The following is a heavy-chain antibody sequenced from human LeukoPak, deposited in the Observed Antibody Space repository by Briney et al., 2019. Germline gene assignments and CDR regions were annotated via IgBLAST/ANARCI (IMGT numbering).Heavy chain of an antibody. CDR2: ISGSGGST. J-gene: IGHJ4*02. V-gene: IGHV3-23*01. D-gene: IGHD3-16*01. Sequence: GGSLRLSCAASGFTFSSYAMSWVRQAPGKGLEWVSAISGSGGSTYYADSVKGRFTISRDNSKNTLYLQMNSLRAEDTAVYYCAKDRGSRIMITFGGVTHHFWGQGTLVTVSS. CDR3: AKDRGSRIMITFGGVTHHF. CDR1: GFTFSSYA.